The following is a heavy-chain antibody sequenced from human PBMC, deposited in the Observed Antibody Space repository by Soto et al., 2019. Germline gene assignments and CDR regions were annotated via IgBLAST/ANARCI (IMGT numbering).Heavy chain of an antibody. J-gene: IGHJ6*02. V-gene: IGHV4-28*01. CDR1: GYSISSSNW. Sequence: ASETLSLTCAVSGYSISSSNWWGWIRQPPGKGLEWIGYIYYSGTTYYNASLKSRVTMSVDTSKNQFSLKLTSVTAVDTAVYYCASVTRTCISTSCYRYYYGMDVWGQGTTVT. CDR3: ASVTRTCISTSCYRYYYGMDV. D-gene: IGHD2-2*02. CDR2: IYYSGTT.